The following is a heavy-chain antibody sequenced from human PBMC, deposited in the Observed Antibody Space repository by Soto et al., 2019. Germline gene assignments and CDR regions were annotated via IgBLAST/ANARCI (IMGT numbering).Heavy chain of an antibody. Sequence: QLQLQESGPGLVKPSETLSLTCTVSGGSISSSSYYWGWIRQPPGKGLEWVGSIYYSGSTYYNPSLKSRDTLSVDTSKNQFSLKLSSVTAADTAVYYCARGIAVAGTALIDYWGQGTLVTVSS. CDR3: ARGIAVAGTALIDY. CDR1: GGSISSSSYY. D-gene: IGHD6-19*01. J-gene: IGHJ4*02. V-gene: IGHV4-39*01. CDR2: IYYSGST.